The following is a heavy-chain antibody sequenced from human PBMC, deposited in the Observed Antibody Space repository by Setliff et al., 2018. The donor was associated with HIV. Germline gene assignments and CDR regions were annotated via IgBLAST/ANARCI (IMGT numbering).Heavy chain of an antibody. J-gene: IGHJ4*02. CDR3: AKVTSFWFEDY. Sequence: GGSLRLSCAASGFTFSSYAMSWVRQAPGKGLEWVSAIIASGGTFYTDSVKGRFTISRDNSKNTLYLQMNSLRAEDTAVYYCAKVTSFWFEDYWGQGTLVTVSS. D-gene: IGHD2-2*01. CDR2: IIASGGT. V-gene: IGHV3-23*01. CDR1: GFTFSSYA.